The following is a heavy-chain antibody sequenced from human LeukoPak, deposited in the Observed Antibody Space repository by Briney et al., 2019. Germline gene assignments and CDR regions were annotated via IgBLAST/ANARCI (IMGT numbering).Heavy chain of an antibody. CDR2: INPNSGGR. D-gene: IGHD6-13*01. CDR3: ARGGIAAVGAFDI. CDR1: GYTFTGYY. J-gene: IGHJ3*02. Sequence: ASVKVSCKASGYTFTGYYMDWVRQAPGQGLEWMGWINPNSGGRNYAQKFQGWVTMTRDTSISTDYMELSRLRSDDTAVYCCARGGIAAVGAFDIWGQGTMVTVSS. V-gene: IGHV1-2*04.